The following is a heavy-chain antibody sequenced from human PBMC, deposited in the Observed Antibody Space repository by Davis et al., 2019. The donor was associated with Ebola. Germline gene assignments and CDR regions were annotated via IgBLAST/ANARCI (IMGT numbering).Heavy chain of an antibody. CDR2: ISSSSSYI. Sequence: GGSLRLSCAASGFTFSSYSMNWVRQAPGKGLEWVSSISSSSSYIYYADSVKGRFTISRDNSKNTLYLQMNSLRAEDTAVYYWAKRVYSSSSALDYWGQGTLVTVSS. J-gene: IGHJ4*02. CDR3: AKRVYSSSSALDY. V-gene: IGHV3-21*04. CDR1: GFTFSSYS. D-gene: IGHD6-6*01.